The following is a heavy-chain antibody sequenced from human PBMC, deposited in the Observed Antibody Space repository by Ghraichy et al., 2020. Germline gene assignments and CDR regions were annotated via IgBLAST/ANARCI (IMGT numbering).Heavy chain of an antibody. CDR1: GYTFADFA. J-gene: IGHJ5*01. CDR3: SSAGAGATLVDS. V-gene: IGHV3-49*03. Sequence: GGSLRLSCSASGYTFADFAMSWIRQAPGKGLEWVGLIRSNAYGGTADYAASVNGRFTISRDDSRAIAYLQLNSLKTDDTAVYYCSSAGAGATLVDSWGHGTLVTVSS. CDR2: IRSNAYGGTA. D-gene: IGHD1-26*01.